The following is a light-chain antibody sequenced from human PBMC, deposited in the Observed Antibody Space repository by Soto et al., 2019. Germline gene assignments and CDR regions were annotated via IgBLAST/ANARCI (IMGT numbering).Light chain of an antibody. Sequence: EIVLTQSPGTLSLSPGERATLSCRASQSVSSSYLAWYEQKPGQAPRLLIYGASSRASGISDRYSGSGSRTEFNLTISGQEAEDYAVYYCQQYGSARTFGQGTKVEIK. CDR3: QQYGSART. V-gene: IGKV3-20*01. CDR1: QSVSSSY. J-gene: IGKJ1*01. CDR2: GAS.